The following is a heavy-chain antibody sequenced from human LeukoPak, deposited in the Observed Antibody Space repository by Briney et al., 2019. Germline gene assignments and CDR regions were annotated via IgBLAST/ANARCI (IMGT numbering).Heavy chain of an antibody. Sequence: ASVKVSCKASGYTFTSYGISWVRQAPGQGLERMGWISAYNGNTNYAQKLQGRVTMTTDTSTSTAYMELRSLRSDDTAVYYCARDSSSRPISNWFDPWGQRTLAYWFDPWGQGTLVTVSS. D-gene: IGHD6-6*01. V-gene: IGHV1-18*01. J-gene: IGHJ5*02. CDR2: ISAYNGNT. CDR3: ARDSSSRPISNWFDPWGQRTLAYWFDP. CDR1: GYTFTSYG.